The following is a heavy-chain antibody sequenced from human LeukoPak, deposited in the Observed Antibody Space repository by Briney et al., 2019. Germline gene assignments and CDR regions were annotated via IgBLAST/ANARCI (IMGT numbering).Heavy chain of an antibody. J-gene: IGHJ4*02. Sequence: GGSLRLSCAASGFTFSTSWMSWVRQVPGKGLEWVANIKKDGSETYYVDSVKGRFTISRDNAKNSLYLQMNSLRVEDTATYYCARGRYSGTTYYFDYWGQGTLVTVSS. CDR3: ARGRYSGTTYYFDY. V-gene: IGHV3-7*03. CDR2: IKKDGSET. D-gene: IGHD5-12*01. CDR1: GFTFSTSW.